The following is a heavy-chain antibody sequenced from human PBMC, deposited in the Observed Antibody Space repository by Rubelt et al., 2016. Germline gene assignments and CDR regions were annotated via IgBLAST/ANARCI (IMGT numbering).Heavy chain of an antibody. CDR3: ARDGVFLYRQTYYYDSSGYFDY. J-gene: IGHJ4*02. D-gene: IGHD3-22*01. V-gene: IGHV1-24*01. Sequence: QVQLVQSGAEVKKPGASVKVSCKVSGYTLTELSMHWVRQAPGKGLEWMGGFDPEDGETIYAQKFQGRVTMTEDTATDTAYMELSRLRSEDTAVYYCARDGVFLYRQTYYYDSSGYFDYWGQGTLVTVSP. CDR1: GYTLTELS. CDR2: FDPEDGET.